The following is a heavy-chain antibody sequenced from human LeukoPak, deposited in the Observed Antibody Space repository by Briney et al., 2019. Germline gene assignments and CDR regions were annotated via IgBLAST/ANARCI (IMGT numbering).Heavy chain of an antibody. CDR1: GGSISSYY. CDR2: IYYSGST. Sequence: SETLSLTCTVSGGSISSYYWSWIRQPPGKGLEWIGYIYYSGSTNYNPSLKSRVTISVDTSKNQFSLKLSSVTAADTAVYYCARGETGYDFWSGYKLGPYGMDVWGQGTTVTVSS. D-gene: IGHD3-3*01. CDR3: ARGETGYDFWSGYKLGPYGMDV. V-gene: IGHV4-59*12. J-gene: IGHJ6*02.